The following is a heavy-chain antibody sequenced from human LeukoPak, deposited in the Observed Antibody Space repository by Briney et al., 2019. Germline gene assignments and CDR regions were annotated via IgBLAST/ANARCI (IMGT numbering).Heavy chain of an antibody. CDR3: ARAPGSTVTNWFDP. CDR2: IYHSGNT. V-gene: IGHV4-38-2*02. J-gene: IGHJ5*02. D-gene: IGHD4-11*01. CDR1: GYSISSGYY. Sequence: PSETLSLTCTVSGYSISSGYYWGWIRQPPGKGLEWIGSIYHSGNTYYSPSLKSRVTISVDTSKNQFSLKLSSVTAADTAVYYCARAPGSTVTNWFDPWGQGTLVTVSS.